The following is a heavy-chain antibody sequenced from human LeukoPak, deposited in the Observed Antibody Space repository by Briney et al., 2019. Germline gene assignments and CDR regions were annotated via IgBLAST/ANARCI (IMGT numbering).Heavy chain of an antibody. V-gene: IGHV1-18*01. Sequence: ASVKVSCKASGYTFTSYGISWVRQAPGQGLEWMGWISAYNGNTNYAQKLQGRVTMTTDTSTSTAYMELRSLRSDDTGVEYCARDDEYDFWSGYDQTTIPVRFDYWGQGTLVTVSS. CDR1: GYTFTSYG. J-gene: IGHJ4*02. CDR3: ARDDEYDFWSGYDQTTIPVRFDY. CDR2: ISAYNGNT. D-gene: IGHD3-3*01.